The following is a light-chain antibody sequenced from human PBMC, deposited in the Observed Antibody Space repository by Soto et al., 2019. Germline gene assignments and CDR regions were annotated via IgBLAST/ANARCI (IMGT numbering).Light chain of an antibody. CDR2: GTS. CDR1: QSVSSSY. J-gene: IGKJ5*01. CDR3: QQSYTTPIT. Sequence: EIVLTQSPGTLSLSPGERATLSFRASQSVSSSYLAWYQQKPGQTPRLLIYGTSTRATGIPDRFSGSGSGTDFTLTISRLEPEDFATYYCQQSYTTPITFGQGTRLQI. V-gene: IGKV3-20*01.